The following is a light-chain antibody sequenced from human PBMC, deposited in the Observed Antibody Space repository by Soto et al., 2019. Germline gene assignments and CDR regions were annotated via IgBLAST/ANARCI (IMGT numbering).Light chain of an antibody. CDR2: SNN. CDR1: SSNIGTYT. CDR3: AAWHDSLNGPV. J-gene: IGLJ3*02. V-gene: IGLV1-44*01. Sequence: QSVLTQPPSASGTPGQRVTISCSGSSSNIGTYTVNWYQQLPGTAPKLLIYSNNQRPSGVPDRFSGSKSGTSAPLAISGLQSEDEADYYCAAWHDSLNGPVFGGGTKLTVL.